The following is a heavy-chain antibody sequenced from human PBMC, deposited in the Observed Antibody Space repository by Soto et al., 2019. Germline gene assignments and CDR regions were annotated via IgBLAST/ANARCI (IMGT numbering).Heavy chain of an antibody. D-gene: IGHD1-1*01. CDR1: GFTFSSYA. Sequence: ELQLLESGGGLVQPGGSLRLSCAASGFTFSSYAMSWVRQAPGKGLEWVSAISGSGGSTYYADSVKGRLTISRDNSKNTLCLQIKLLRSEYKAAYYCAPATGTSHVRRYFDYWGQGTLVTVSS. CDR2: ISGSGGST. CDR3: APATGTSHVRRYFDY. V-gene: IGHV3-23*01. J-gene: IGHJ4*02.